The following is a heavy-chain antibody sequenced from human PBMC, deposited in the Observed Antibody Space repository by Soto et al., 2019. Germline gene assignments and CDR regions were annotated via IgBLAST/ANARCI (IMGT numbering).Heavy chain of an antibody. CDR3: ARLMHYSHYGGSSHSCCNM. CDR2: INPYSDGA. Sequence: XSVKACCKIFGSTFTDYSIHLVREALGQELECVGWINPYSDGADLSQKFQRRVTMTRDTTISTAYMQMISLRSQDSAVFYCARLMHYSHYGGSSHSCCNMWGQGSLGTVSS. D-gene: IGHD3-10*01. CDR1: GSTFTDYS. J-gene: IGHJ4*01. V-gene: IGHV1-2*02.